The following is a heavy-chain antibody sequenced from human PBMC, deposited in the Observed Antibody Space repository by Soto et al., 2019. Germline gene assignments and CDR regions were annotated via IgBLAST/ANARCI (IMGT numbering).Heavy chain of an antibody. V-gene: IGHV5-51*01. CDR3: ASLDSRAAAPLDY. CDR1: GYFFTSYW. Sequence: PGESLKISCKGSGYFFTSYWIGWVRQMPGQGLEWMGAISPGDSETKYSPSFEGQVTISADKSSSSAYLQWSSLKAADTAVYYCASLDSRAAAPLDYWGQGTLVTVSS. J-gene: IGHJ4*02. CDR2: ISPGDSET. D-gene: IGHD6-13*01.